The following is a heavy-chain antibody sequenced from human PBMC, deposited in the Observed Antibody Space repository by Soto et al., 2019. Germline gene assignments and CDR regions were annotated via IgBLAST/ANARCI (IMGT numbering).Heavy chain of an antibody. CDR1: GDSISNVDYF. J-gene: IGHJ5*01. CDR2: IYKSTTT. CDR3: ARGRYCLTGRCFPNWFDS. D-gene: IGHD2-15*01. V-gene: IGHV4-30-4*01. Sequence: SETLSLTCSVSGDSISNVDYFWAWIRQPPGQALEYIGYIYKSTTTYYNPSFESRVAISLDTSKSQFSLNVTSVTAADTAVYFCARGRYCLTGRCFPNWFDSWGQGTLVTVSS.